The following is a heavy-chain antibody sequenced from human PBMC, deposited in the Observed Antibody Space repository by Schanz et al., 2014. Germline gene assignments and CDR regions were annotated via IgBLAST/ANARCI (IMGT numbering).Heavy chain of an antibody. CDR2: IVPIAGIT. V-gene: IGHV1-69*08. CDR1: GGTFSSDT. CDR3: AREVGLYDRGWFDA. Sequence: QVHLVQSGAEVKKPGSSVKVSCKASGGTFSSDTFSWVRQAPGQGLEWMGRIVPIAGITNYAQRFQGRVTITADKSSDTAYMELSSLRSEDTAVYYCAREVGLYDRGWFDAWGQGTLVIVSS. J-gene: IGHJ5*02. D-gene: IGHD3-22*01.